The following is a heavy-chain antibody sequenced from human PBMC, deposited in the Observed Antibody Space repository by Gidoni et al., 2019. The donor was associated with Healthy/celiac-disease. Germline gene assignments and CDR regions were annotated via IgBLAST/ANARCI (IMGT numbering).Heavy chain of an antibody. J-gene: IGHJ3*02. V-gene: IGHV4-31*03. D-gene: IGHD3-22*01. CDR2: IYYSGST. Sequence: QVQLQESGTGLVKPSQTLSLTCTVSGGSISSVRYYWSWIRQHPGKGLEWIGYIYYSGSTYYNPSLKSRVTISVDTSKNQFSLKLSSVTAADTAVYYCARDPPYYYDSRLGHAFDIWGQGTMVTVSS. CDR3: ARDPPYYYDSRLGHAFDI. CDR1: GGSISSVRYY.